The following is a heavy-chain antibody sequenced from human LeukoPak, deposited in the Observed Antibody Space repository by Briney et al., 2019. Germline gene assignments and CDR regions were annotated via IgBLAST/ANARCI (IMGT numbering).Heavy chain of an antibody. V-gene: IGHV1-18*01. CDR2: ISAYNGNT. D-gene: IGHD6-6*01. CDR3: ARNFPTYSSSSGVDY. CDR1: GYTFTSYG. Sequence: GASVKVACKASGYTFTSYGISWVRQAPGQGLEWMGWISAYNGNTNYAQKLQGRVTMTTDTSTSTAYMELRSLRSDDTAVYYCARNFPTYSSSSGVDYWDQGTLVTVSS. J-gene: IGHJ4*02.